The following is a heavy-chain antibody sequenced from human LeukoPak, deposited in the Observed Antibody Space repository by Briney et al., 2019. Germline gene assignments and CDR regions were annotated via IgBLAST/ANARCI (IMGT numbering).Heavy chain of an antibody. CDR3: ARDSGDWSVDY. J-gene: IGHJ4*02. CDR2: IKPIDDTT. CDR1: GYPFTNYH. D-gene: IGHD2-21*02. V-gene: IGHV1-46*01. Sequence: GASVKVSCKTSGYPFTNYHMHWVRQAPGQGLEWMGIIKPIDDTTSFTQKFQGRLTMTRDTSTSTVFMELTSLRSEDTALYYCARDSGDWSVDYWGQGTLVTVSS.